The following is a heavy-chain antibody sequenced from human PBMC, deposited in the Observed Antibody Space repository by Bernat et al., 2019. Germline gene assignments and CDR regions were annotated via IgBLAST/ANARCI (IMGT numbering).Heavy chain of an antibody. Sequence: QVQLVESGGGVVQPGRSLRLSCAASGFTFSSYGMHWVRQAPGKGLEWVAVIWDDGSNKYYADSVKGRFTISRDNSKNTLYLQMNSLRAEDTAVYYCARDHLEHDYDSSGYYPGDYWGQGTLVTVSS. J-gene: IGHJ4*02. V-gene: IGHV3-33*01. CDR1: GFTFSSYG. CDR3: ARDHLEHDYDSSGYYPGDY. D-gene: IGHD3-22*01. CDR2: IWDDGSNK.